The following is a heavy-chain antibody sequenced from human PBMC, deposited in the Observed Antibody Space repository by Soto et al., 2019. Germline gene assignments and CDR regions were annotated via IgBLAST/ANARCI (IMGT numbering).Heavy chain of an antibody. J-gene: IGHJ4*02. CDR3: ARWGSGRERYFDY. V-gene: IGHV4-34*01. CDR2: INHSGST. D-gene: IGHD2-15*01. Sequence: QVQLQQWGAGLLKPSETLSLTCAVYGGSFSGYYWSWIRQPPGKGLEWIGEINHSGSTNYNPSLKSRVTISVDTSKNQFSRKLSSVTAADTAVYYCARWGSGRERYFDYWGQGTLVTVSS. CDR1: GGSFSGYY.